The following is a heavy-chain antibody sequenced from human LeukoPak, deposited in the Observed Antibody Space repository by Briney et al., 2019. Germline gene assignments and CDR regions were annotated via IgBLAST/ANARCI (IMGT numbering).Heavy chain of an antibody. CDR3: ARSRDGYNRNAY. CDR1: GYTFTSYG. Sequence: ASVKVSFKASGYTFTSYGISGVRQARGQGLVWMGLIIPYNVNTNNAQRFQGRVTMTTYTSTSTAYMEMRSLRSDDTAVYFCARSRDGYNRNAYWGQGTLVTVYS. CDR2: IIPYNVNT. J-gene: IGHJ4*02. D-gene: IGHD5-24*01. V-gene: IGHV1-18*01.